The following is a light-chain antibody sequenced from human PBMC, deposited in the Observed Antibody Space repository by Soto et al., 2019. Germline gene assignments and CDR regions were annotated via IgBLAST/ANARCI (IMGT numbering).Light chain of an antibody. CDR1: QSIDIL. V-gene: IGKV1-5*03. Sequence: DIQMTQYPSTLSASVGDRVTITCRATQSIDILLAWYQQKTGKAPNLLIYKASILESGVPSRFSGSASGTEFTLTISSLQPDDFASYYCQQYYRYPWTCAQGTKVEIK. CDR3: QQYYRYPWT. J-gene: IGKJ1*01. CDR2: KAS.